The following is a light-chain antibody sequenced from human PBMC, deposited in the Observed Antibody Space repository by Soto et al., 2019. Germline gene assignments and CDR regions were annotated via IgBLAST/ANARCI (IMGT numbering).Light chain of an antibody. V-gene: IGLV2-8*01. CDR3: TSFGGINNFVV. CDR2: DVI. Sequence: QSVLTQPPSASGSPGQSVTISCTGTSSDVGGYDYVSWYQQHPGKAPKLMIYDVIKRPSGVPDRFSGSKSGNTASLTVSGLQTEDEADYYCTSFGGINNFVVFGGGTKL. CDR1: SSDVGGYDY. J-gene: IGLJ2*01.